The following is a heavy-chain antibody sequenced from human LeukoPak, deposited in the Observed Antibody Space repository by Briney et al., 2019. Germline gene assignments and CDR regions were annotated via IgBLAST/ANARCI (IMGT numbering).Heavy chain of an antibody. D-gene: IGHD6-13*01. Sequence: PGGSLRLSCAASGLTFSDYSMTWVRQAPGKGLFWVSGISAGGGSTYYADSVKGRFSISRDNSKNTLYLQMNSLRGEDTAVYYCAKEDSSSWYLSFDIWGQGTMVTVAS. CDR1: GLTFSDYS. CDR2: ISAGGGST. J-gene: IGHJ3*02. V-gene: IGHV3-23*01. CDR3: AKEDSSSWYLSFDI.